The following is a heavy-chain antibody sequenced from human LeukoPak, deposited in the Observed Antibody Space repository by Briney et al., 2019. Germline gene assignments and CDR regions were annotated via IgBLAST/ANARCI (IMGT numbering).Heavy chain of an antibody. J-gene: IGHJ5*02. V-gene: IGHV4-59*01. CDR1: GGSISSYY. CDR2: IYYSGST. CDR3: ARARSYYDSSGNWFDP. D-gene: IGHD3-22*01. Sequence: KTSETLSLTCTVSGGSISSYYWSWIRQPPGKGLEWIGYIYYSGSTNYNPSLKSRVTISVDTPKNQFSLKLSSVTAADTAVYYCARARSYYDSSGNWFDPWGQGTLVTVSS.